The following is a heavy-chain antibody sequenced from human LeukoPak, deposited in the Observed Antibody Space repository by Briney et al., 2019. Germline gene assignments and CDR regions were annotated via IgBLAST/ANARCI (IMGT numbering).Heavy chain of an antibody. D-gene: IGHD6-19*01. CDR2: IYYSGST. J-gene: IGHJ4*02. CDR3: ASSSGWYVLDY. V-gene: IGHV4-59*12. CDR1: GGSISSYY. Sequence: PSETLSLTCTVSGGSISSYYWSWIRQPPGKGLEWIGYIYYSGSTNYNPSLKSRVTMSVDTSKNQFSLKLSSVTAADTAVYYCASSSGWYVLDYWGQGTLVTVSS.